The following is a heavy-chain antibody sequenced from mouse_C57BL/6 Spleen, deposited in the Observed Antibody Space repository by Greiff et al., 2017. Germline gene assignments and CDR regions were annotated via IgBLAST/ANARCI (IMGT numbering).Heavy chain of an antibody. V-gene: IGHV5-16*01. D-gene: IGHD2-1*01. CDR1: GFTFSDYY. CDR3: ARDYYGNLWYFDV. Sequence: EVQRVESEGGLVQPGSSMKLSCTASGFTFSDYYMAWVRQVPEKGLEWVANINYDGSSTYYLDSLKSRFIISRDNAKNILYLQMSSLKSEDTATYYCARDYYGNLWYFDVWGTGTTVTVSS. CDR2: INYDGSST. J-gene: IGHJ1*03.